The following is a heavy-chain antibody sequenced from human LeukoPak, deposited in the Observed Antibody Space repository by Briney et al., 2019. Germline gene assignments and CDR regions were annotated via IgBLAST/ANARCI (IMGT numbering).Heavy chain of an antibody. CDR2: INPNSGAT. CDR3: ARGREWNYYAHYYGMDV. D-gene: IGHD3-10*01. Sequence: GASVKVSCKASGYTFTDYYMHWVRQAPGQGLEWMAWINPNSGATTYAQKFQGRVTMTRDTSMSTAYMELSRLTSDDTAVCYCARGREWNYYAHYYGMDVWGQGTTVTVSS. J-gene: IGHJ6*02. V-gene: IGHV1-2*02. CDR1: GYTFTDYY.